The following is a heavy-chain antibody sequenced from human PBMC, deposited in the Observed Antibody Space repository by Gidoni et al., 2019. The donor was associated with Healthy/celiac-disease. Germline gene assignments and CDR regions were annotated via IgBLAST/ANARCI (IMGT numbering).Heavy chain of an antibody. J-gene: IGHJ4*02. CDR1: GFPFSRYA. V-gene: IGHV3-23*01. CDR3: AKSDYYDSSGYYSYYFDY. CDR2: ISGSGGST. D-gene: IGHD3-22*01. Sequence: EVQLLESGGGLVQPGGSLRLSCAASGFPFSRYAMSWVRQAPGKGLEWVSAISGSGGSTYYADSVKGRFTISRDNSKNTLYLQMNSLRAEDTAVYYCAKSDYYDSSGYYSYYFDYWGQGTLVTVSS.